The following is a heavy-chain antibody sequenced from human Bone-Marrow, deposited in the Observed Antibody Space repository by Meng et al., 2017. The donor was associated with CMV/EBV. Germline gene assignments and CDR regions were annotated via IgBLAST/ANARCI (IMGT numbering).Heavy chain of an antibody. CDR2: IYYSGST. CDR3: VRDRYYYYGMDV. J-gene: IGHJ6*02. V-gene: IGHV4-31*03. CDR1: GGSISSGGYY. Sequence: LRLSCTVSGGSISSGGYYWSWIRQHPGKGLEWIGYIYYSGSTYYNPSLKSRVTISVDTSKNQFSLKLSSVTAADTAVYYCVRDRYYYYGMDVWGQGTTVTVSS.